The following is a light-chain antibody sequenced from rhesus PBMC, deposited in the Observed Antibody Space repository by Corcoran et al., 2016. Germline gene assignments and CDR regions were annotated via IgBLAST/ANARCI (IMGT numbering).Light chain of an antibody. J-gene: IGKJ1*01. CDR2: DTS. CDR1: QSVSRN. CDR3: QQSSNWWT. V-gene: IGKV3-35*01. Sequence: EIVLTQSPATLSLSPGERATLSCRASQSVSRNLVWYQQKLGPAPRLLISDTSNRATGIPDRVSVSGSGTDFTLPLTSLEPEDFGVYYYQQSSNWWTFGQGTKVENK.